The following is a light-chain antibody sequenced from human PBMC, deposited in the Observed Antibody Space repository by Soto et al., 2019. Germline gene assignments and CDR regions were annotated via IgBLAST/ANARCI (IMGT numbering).Light chain of an antibody. Sequence: QSVLTQPASVSGSPGQSITISCTGTSSDVGSYNLVSWYQQHPGKAPKLMIYEGSKRPSGVSNRFSGSKSGNTASLTISGLQAEDEAGYYCCSYAGSNVVFGGGTKLTVL. CDR2: EGS. CDR1: SSDVGSYNL. J-gene: IGLJ2*01. V-gene: IGLV2-23*01. CDR3: CSYAGSNVV.